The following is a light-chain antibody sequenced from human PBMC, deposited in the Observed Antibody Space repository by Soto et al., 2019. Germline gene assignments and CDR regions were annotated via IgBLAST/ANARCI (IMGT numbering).Light chain of an antibody. CDR2: DVS. V-gene: IGLV2-14*01. J-gene: IGLJ1*01. Sequence: QSALTQPASVSGSPGQSITISCTGTSSDVGGYNYVSWYQQHPGKAPKLMIYDVSNRPSGVSNRFPGSKSGNTASLAISGLQAEDEADYSCSSYTSSSPYVFGTGTKLTVL. CDR3: SSYTSSSPYV. CDR1: SSDVGGYNY.